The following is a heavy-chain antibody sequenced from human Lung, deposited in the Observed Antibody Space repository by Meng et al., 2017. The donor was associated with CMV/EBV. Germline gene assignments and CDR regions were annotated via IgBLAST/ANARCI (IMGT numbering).Heavy chain of an antibody. J-gene: IGHJ4*02. V-gene: IGHV3-7*01. CDR1: GFTFTNYW. D-gene: IGHD7-27*01. CDR2: INEAGSVK. Sequence: SCAAPGFTFTNYWMTWVRQAPGKGLEWVGNINEAGSVKHYVDSVKGRFTMSRDNAKNSVYLQMNGLRADDTAVYFCAREYWGPDYWGQGTLVTVSS. CDR3: AREYWGPDY.